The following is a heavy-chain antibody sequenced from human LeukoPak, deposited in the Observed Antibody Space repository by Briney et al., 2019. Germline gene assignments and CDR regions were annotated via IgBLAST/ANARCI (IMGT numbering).Heavy chain of an antibody. CDR2: INPNSGGT. J-gene: IGHJ3*02. CDR1: GYTFTGYY. Sequence: ASVKVSCKASGYTFTGYYMHWVRQAPGQGLEWMGWINPNSGGTNYAQKFQGRVTMTRDTSISTAYMELSRLRSDDTAVYYCARGPGVPLAAGYAFDIWGQGTMVTVSS. D-gene: IGHD6-13*01. CDR3: ARGPGVPLAAGYAFDI. V-gene: IGHV1-2*02.